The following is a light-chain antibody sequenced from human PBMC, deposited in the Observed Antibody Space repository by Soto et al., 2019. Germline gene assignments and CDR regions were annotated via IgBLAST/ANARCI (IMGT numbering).Light chain of an antibody. CDR2: DAS. V-gene: IGKV1-5*01. CDR1: QSIGRW. J-gene: IGKJ1*01. Sequence: DIQLTKSPPTLSASVGVIVTITCRASQSIGRWLAWYKQQPGKAPKVLIYDASTLKSGVPSRFSGSGSGTDFTLTIRSLKPDDFAIDYCQRYNSYWTFGQRTKVDIK. CDR3: QRYNSYWT.